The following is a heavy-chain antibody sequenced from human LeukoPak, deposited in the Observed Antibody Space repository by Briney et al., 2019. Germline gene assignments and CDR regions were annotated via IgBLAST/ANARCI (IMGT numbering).Heavy chain of an antibody. CDR2: IYNTGST. CDR1: GGSISSTIYY. Sequence: SETLSLTCTVSGGSISSTIYYWGWVRQPPGEGLEWIGSIYNTGSTYYNPSLKSRVTISVDTSKNQFSLKLSSVTAADTAVYYCARGYCSSTSCRYYYYMDVWGKGTTVTISS. J-gene: IGHJ6*03. D-gene: IGHD2-2*01. V-gene: IGHV4-39*07. CDR3: ARGYCSSTSCRYYYYMDV.